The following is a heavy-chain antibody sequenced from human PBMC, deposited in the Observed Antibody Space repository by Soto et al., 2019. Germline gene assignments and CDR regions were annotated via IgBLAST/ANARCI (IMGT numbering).Heavy chain of an antibody. D-gene: IGHD3-10*01. CDR3: ARGLGAMVRGGNYYYYYCMDV. CDR2: INHSGST. V-gene: IGHV4-34*01. CDR1: GGSFSGYY. J-gene: IGHJ6*02. Sequence: SETLSLTCAVYGGSFSGYYWSWIRQPPGKGLELIGAINHSGSTNYNPSLKSRVTISVDTSKNQFSLKLSSVTAADTAVYSCARGLGAMVRGGNYYYYYCMDVWGQGTTVTVSS.